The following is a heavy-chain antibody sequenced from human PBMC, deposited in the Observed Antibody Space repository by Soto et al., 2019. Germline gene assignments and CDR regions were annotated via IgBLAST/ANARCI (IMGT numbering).Heavy chain of an antibody. D-gene: IGHD3-10*02. Sequence: VQLVESGGGLVQPGGSLRLSCAASGFTFTDYWMSWVRQAPGKGLEWVANIRQDESEKNYVDSVKGRFTISRDNAKNSRYLQMNRLRDEDTAVYYCARDKFIGSYYIRGVTYIVDSCCQGTQVTGSS. CDR2: IRQDESEK. J-gene: IGHJ4*02. V-gene: IGHV3-7*03. CDR3: ARDKFIGSYYIRGVTYIVDS. CDR1: GFTFTDYW.